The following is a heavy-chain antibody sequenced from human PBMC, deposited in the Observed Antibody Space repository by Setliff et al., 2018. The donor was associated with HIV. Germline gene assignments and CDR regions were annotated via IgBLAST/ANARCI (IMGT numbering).Heavy chain of an antibody. D-gene: IGHD3-22*01. V-gene: IGHV1-18*01. J-gene: IGHJ6*02. CDR1: GYTFTSYD. Sequence: ASVKVSCKASGYTFTSYDISWVRQAPGQGLEWMGWISAYNGNTNYAQKLQGRVTMTTDTSTSTAYMELRSLRSDDTAVYYCAREIGDYYDSSGYYPPTDYYYGMDVWGRGTLVTVSS. CDR2: ISAYNGNT. CDR3: AREIGDYYDSSGYYPPTDYYYGMDV.